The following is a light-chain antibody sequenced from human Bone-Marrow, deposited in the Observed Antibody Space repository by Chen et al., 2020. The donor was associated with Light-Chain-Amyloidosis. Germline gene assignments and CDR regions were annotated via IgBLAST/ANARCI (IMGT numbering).Light chain of an antibody. CDR3: ASWDDSLSGPV. V-gene: IGLV1-47*01. J-gene: IGLJ3*02. CDR2: RND. Sequence: QSVLTQPPSVSATPGQRVTISCSGSNSNIGNNYVYWYKHVPGTAPRLPIYRNDQRPTGVPDRFSGSKSGTSGTLAINGVRSEDEADYYCASWDDSLSGPVFGGGTKLTVL. CDR1: NSNIGNNY.